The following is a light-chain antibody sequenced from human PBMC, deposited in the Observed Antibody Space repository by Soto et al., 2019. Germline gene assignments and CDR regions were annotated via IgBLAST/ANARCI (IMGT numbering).Light chain of an antibody. J-gene: IGLJ2*01. CDR3: LLYYGGAQLV. Sequence: QAVVTQEPSLTVSPGGTVTLTCTSSTGAITSGNYPNWFQQKPGQVPRPLIYSTTNRHSWTPARFSGSLLGGKAALTLSGVQPEDEADYYCLLYYGGAQLVFGGGTKVTVL. CDR1: TGAITSGNY. CDR2: STT. V-gene: IGLV7-43*01.